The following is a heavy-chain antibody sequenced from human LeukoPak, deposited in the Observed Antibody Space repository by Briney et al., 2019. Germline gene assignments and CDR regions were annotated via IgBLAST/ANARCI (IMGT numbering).Heavy chain of an antibody. Sequence: GGSLRLSCAASGFTFTTYWLGWVRQPPGKGLEWVANIKQDGTEKYYVDSVKGRFTISRDNAKNSLYLQMNSLRAEDTAVYYCASNVLLWFGEPYFDYWGQGTLVTVSS. CDR2: IKQDGTEK. V-gene: IGHV3-7*01. CDR3: ASNVLLWFGEPYFDY. J-gene: IGHJ4*02. CDR1: GFTFTTYW. D-gene: IGHD3-10*01.